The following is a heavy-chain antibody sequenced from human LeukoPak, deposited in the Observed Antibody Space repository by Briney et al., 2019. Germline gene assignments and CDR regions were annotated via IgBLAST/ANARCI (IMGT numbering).Heavy chain of an antibody. Sequence: GESLKISCKGSGYSFTTYWIAWVRQMPGKGLEWMGIMFAGDSDTRYSPSFQGQVTISADKSISTAYLQWSSLKASDTAMYYCARSDSSSWYALDWFDPWGQGTLVTVSS. CDR2: MFAGDSDT. J-gene: IGHJ5*02. D-gene: IGHD6-13*01. CDR1: GYSFTTYW. V-gene: IGHV5-51*01. CDR3: ARSDSSSWYALDWFDP.